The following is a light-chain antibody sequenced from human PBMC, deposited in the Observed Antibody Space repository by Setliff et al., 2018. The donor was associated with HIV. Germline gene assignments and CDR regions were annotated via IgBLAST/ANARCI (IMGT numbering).Light chain of an antibody. Sequence: QSVLTQPASVSGSPGQTITISCTGTSSDIGGYNYVSWYQQHPGKAPTLIIYNVNNRPSGVSNRFSGSKSGNTTPLSISELRTEDETDYYCTSYTGSNTRVFGTGTKVTVL. CDR3: TSYTGSNTRV. CDR1: SSDIGGYNY. V-gene: IGLV2-14*03. CDR2: NVN. J-gene: IGLJ1*01.